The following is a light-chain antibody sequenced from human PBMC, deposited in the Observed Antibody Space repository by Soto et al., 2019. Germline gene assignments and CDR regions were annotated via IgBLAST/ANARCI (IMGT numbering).Light chain of an antibody. CDR3: QQFDTYPLT. V-gene: IGKV1-13*02. CDR1: QGVSSA. CDR2: DAS. J-gene: IGKJ5*01. Sequence: AIQLTQSPSSLSASVGDRVTITCRASQGVSSAFAWYQQKPGKVPKLLIYDASSLQSGVPSRFSGSQSGTDFTLTISSLQPEDFATYYCQQFDTYPLTFGQATRLEI.